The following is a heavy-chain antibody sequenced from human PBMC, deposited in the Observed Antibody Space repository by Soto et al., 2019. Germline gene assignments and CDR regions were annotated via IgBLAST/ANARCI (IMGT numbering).Heavy chain of an antibody. CDR3: AGVDCGQGPHYYFDY. Sequence: PGESLKIPCNGSGYSFTNYWIGWVRQMPGKGLEWMGSIYPGDSDTRYSPSFQGQVTISADKSISTAYLQWSSLKASDTAMYYCAGVDCGQGPHYYFDYWGKGTLVTGSS. D-gene: IGHD2-21*01. CDR1: GYSFTNYW. J-gene: IGHJ4*02. CDR2: IYPGDSDT. V-gene: IGHV5-51*01.